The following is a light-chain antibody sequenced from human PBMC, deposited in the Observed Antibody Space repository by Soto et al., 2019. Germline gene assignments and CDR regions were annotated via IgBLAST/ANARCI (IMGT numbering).Light chain of an antibody. CDR1: QSISHF. CDR3: QQSYNNPRT. CDR2: AAS. V-gene: IGKV1-39*01. Sequence: DIQMTQSPSSLSASVGDSVTITCRASQSISHFLNWYQQKPGKAPKLLIYAASTLESGVPSRFSVSASGTDFTLTISSLLPEDFATYYCQQSYNNPRTFGQGTILEIK. J-gene: IGKJ2*01.